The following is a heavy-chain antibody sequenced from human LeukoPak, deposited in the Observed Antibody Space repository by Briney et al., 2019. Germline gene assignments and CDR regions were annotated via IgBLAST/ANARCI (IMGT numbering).Heavy chain of an antibody. CDR1: GFTFDDYG. J-gene: IGHJ4*02. V-gene: IGHV3-20*04. D-gene: IGHD3-9*01. CDR3: ARGSRYFDWLPPDY. CDR2: INWNGGST. Sequence: AGGSLRLSCAASGFTFDDYGMSWVRQAPGKGLEWVSGINWNGGSTGYADSVKGRFTISRDNAKNSLYLQTNSLRAEDTALYYCARGSRYFDWLPPDYWGQGTLVTVSS.